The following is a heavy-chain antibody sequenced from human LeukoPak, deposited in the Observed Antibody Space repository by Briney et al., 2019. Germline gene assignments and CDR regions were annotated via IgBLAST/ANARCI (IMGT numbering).Heavy chain of an antibody. D-gene: IGHD6-19*01. Sequence: PSETLSLTCTVSGDSINGYFWSWIRQPPGQGLEWVGYIYYRGGTSYHPSLGGRITVSLDTSRNQFFLRLTSVTPADTAMYYCARHGNTGPVSGLPLDHWGHGTLVSVSS. V-gene: IGHV4-59*08. CDR3: ARHGNTGPVSGLPLDH. J-gene: IGHJ4*01. CDR2: IYYRGGT. CDR1: GDSINGYF.